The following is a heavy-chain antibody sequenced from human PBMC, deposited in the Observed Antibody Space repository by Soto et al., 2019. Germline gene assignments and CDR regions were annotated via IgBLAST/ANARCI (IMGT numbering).Heavy chain of an antibody. CDR3: ARDSSSGYFDSSDYPTGFDF. V-gene: IGHV1-18*04. CDR2: ISGSNEDT. D-gene: IGHD3-22*01. Sequence: QVQLVQSGAEVKKPGASVKVSCKTSGYSFTRYGFSWVRQAPGQGLEWMGWISGSNEDTHYAQKFQGRVSMTTDTPTSTAYMEWRSLRSDDTAVYYCARDSSSGYFDSSDYPTGFDFWGQGTLVTVSS. J-gene: IGHJ4*02. CDR1: GYSFTRYG.